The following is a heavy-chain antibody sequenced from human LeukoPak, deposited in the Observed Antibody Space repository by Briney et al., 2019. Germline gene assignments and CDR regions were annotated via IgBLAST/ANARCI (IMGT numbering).Heavy chain of an antibody. V-gene: IGHV3-30*02. CDR2: IRYDGSNK. CDR1: GFTFSSYG. D-gene: IGHD6-6*01. J-gene: IGHJ4*02. Sequence: GGSLRLSCAASGFTFSSYGMHWVRQAPGKGLEWVAFIRYDGSNKYYADSVKGRFTISRDNSKNTLYLQMNSLRAEDTAVYYCARAEAAPMWDRFDYWGQGTLVTVSS. CDR3: ARAEAAPMWDRFDY.